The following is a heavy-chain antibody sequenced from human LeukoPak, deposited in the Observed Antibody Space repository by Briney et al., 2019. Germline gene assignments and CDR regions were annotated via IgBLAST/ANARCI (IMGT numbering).Heavy chain of an antibody. V-gene: IGHV3-9*01. CDR3: AHEGSSGSYFDY. CDR1: GFTFDDYA. Sequence: GGSLRLSCAASGFTFDDYAMHWVRWAPAKGVERVSGFSWNSGSIGYADSVKGRFTISRDNAKNSLYLQMNSLRAEDTALYYCAHEGSSGSYFDYWGQGTLVTVSS. D-gene: IGHD1-26*01. CDR2: FSWNSGSI. J-gene: IGHJ4*02.